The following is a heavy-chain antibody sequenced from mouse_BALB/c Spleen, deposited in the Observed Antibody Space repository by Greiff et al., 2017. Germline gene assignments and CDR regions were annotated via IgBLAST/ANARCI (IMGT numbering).Heavy chain of an antibody. CDR2: IDPENGDT. Sequence: EVKLMESGAELVRSGASVKLSCTASGFNIKDYYMHWVKQRPEQGLEWIGWIDPENGDTEYAPKFQGKATMTADTSSNTAYLQLSSLTSEDTAVYYCNDGYYGFAYWGQGTLVTVSA. CDR3: NDGYYGFAY. D-gene: IGHD2-3*01. V-gene: IGHV14-4*02. J-gene: IGHJ3*01. CDR1: GFNIKDYY.